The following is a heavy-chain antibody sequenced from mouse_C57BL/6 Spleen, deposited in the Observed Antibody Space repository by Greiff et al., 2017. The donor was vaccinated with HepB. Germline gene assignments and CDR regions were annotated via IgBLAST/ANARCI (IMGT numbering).Heavy chain of an antibody. D-gene: IGHD4-1*01. CDR2: IRLKSDNYAT. V-gene: IGHV6-3*01. Sequence: EVHLVESGGGLVQPGGSMKLSCVASGFTFSNYWMNWVRQSPEKGLEWVAQIRLKSDNYATNYAESVKGRFTISRDESKSSVYLQMNNLRAEDTGIYYCTANWDGDYWGQGTTLTVSS. CDR3: TANWDGDY. J-gene: IGHJ2*01. CDR1: GFTFSNYW.